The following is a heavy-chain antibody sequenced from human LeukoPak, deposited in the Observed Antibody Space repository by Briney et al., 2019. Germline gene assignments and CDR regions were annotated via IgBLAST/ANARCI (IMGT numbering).Heavy chain of an antibody. CDR3: ARQWSNYYYYYMDV. J-gene: IGHJ6*03. V-gene: IGHV4-38-2*01. CDR1: GYSISSGYY. CDR2: IYHSGST. Sequence: PLETLSLTCAVSGYSISSGYYWGWIRQPPGKGLEWIGSIYHSGSTYYNPSLKSRVTISVDTSKNQFSLKLSSVTAADTAVYYCARQWSNYYYYYMDVWGKGTTVTVSS. D-gene: IGHD2-8*01.